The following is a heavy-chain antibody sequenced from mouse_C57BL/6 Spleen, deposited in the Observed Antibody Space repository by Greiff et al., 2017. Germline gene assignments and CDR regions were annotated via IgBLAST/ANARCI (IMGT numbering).Heavy chain of an antibody. CDR1: GYAFSSYW. D-gene: IGHD2-3*01. V-gene: IGHV1-80*01. CDR2: IYPGDGDT. Sequence: QVQLQQSGAELVKPGASVKISCKASGYAFSSYWMNWVKQRPGKGLEWIGQIYPGDGDTNYNGKFKGKATLTADKSSSTADMQLSSLTSEDSAVYFCARQGWLPSYFDVWGTGTTVTVSS. J-gene: IGHJ1*03. CDR3: ARQGWLPSYFDV.